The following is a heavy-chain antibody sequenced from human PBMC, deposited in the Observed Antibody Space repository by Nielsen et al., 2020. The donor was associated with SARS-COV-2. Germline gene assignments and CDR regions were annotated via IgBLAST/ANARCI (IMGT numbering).Heavy chain of an antibody. CDR1: GYTLTDYY. CDR3: ARARATSFGLFMSYGMDV. V-gene: IGHV1-2*02. J-gene: IGHJ6*02. Sequence: ASVKVSCKASGYTLTDYYIHWVRQAPGQGLEWMGGINPYSGGTNYAQKFQGTVTMTRDASISTDYMELTSDDTAVYYCARARATSFGLFMSYGMDVWGQGTTVAVSS. D-gene: IGHD3/OR15-3a*01. CDR2: INPYSGGT.